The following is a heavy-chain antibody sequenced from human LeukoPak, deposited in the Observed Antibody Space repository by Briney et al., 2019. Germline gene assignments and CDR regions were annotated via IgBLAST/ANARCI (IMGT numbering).Heavy chain of an antibody. J-gene: IGHJ4*02. CDR1: GFTFSSYA. Sequence: SGGSLRLSCAASGFTFSSYAMSWVRQAPGKGLEWVSYISSSGSTIYYADSVKGRFTISRDNSKNTLNLHMNSLRAEDTAVYYCAKDPTHYRVWDYYETIGLSYWGQGTLVTVSS. CDR2: ISSSGSTI. V-gene: IGHV3-48*01. D-gene: IGHD3-22*01. CDR3: AKDPTHYRVWDYYETIGLSY.